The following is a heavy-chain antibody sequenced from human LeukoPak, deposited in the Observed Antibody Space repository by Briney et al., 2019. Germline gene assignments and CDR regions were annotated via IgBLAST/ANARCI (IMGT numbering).Heavy chain of an antibody. CDR3: ASSVYYDILTFDY. CDR2: INPNSGGT. J-gene: IGHJ4*02. Sequence: ASVKVSCKASGYTFTGYYMHWVRQAPGQGLEWMGWINPNSGGTNYAQKFQGRVTMTRDTSISTAYMELSRLRSDDTAVCYCASSVYYDILTFDYWGQGTLVTVSS. CDR1: GYTFTGYY. D-gene: IGHD3-9*01. V-gene: IGHV1-2*02.